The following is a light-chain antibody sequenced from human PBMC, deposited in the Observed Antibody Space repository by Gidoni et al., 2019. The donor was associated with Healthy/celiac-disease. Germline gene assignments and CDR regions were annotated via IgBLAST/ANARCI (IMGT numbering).Light chain of an antibody. CDR2: DAS. CDR3: QQYAKLPSPT. V-gene: IGKV1-33*01. J-gene: IGKJ4*01. CDR1: KDISNY. Sequence: SLSTSVGDRVSITCQVSKDISNYLNWYQQQPGKAPKLLLYDASNLETGVPSRFSGSGSGTDFTFTISSLQPEDIATYYCQQYAKLPSPTFXGXTKVEIK.